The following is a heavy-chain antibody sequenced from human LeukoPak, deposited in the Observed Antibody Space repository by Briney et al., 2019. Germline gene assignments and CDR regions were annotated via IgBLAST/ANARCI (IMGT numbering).Heavy chain of an antibody. D-gene: IGHD3-10*01. J-gene: IGHJ4*02. CDR1: GFTFSSYG. V-gene: IGHV3-33*01. Sequence: GGSLRLSCAASGFTFSSYGMHWVRQAPGKGLEWVAVIWYDGSNKYYADSVKGRFTISRDSSKNTLYLQMNSLRAEDTAVYYCARARDRGVINSFFDYWGQGTLVTVSS. CDR3: ARARDRGVINSFFDY. CDR2: IWYDGSNK.